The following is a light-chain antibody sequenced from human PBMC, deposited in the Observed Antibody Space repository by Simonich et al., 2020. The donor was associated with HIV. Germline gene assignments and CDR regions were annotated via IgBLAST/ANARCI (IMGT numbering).Light chain of an antibody. CDR1: QSISSW. CDR2: KAS. V-gene: IGKV1-5*03. Sequence: DIQMTQSPSTLYASVGDRVIITCRASQSISSWLAWYQQKPGKAPKLLIYKASSLESGVPARFSGSGSGTEFTLTISSLQPDDFATYYCQQYNSYPWTFGQGTKVEIK. CDR3: QQYNSYPWT. J-gene: IGKJ1*01.